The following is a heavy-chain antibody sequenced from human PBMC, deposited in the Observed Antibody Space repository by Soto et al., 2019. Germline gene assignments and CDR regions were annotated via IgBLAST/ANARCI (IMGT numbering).Heavy chain of an antibody. CDR1: GDSISNSGNY. Sequence: SETLSLTCSVSGDSISNSGNYGGWIRRPPGKGLEWIGTMDYSGDTIYNPSLRSRVTISADTSKNQFSLRLSSVSVADPAVYYCARRPPLYATESSRFDIWGQGALVTVSS. J-gene: IGHJ4*02. D-gene: IGHD3-9*01. V-gene: IGHV4-39*01. CDR3: ARRPPLYATESSRFDI. CDR2: MDYSGDT.